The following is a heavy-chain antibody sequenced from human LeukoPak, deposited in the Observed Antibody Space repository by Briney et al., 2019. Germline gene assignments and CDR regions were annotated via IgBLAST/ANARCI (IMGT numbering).Heavy chain of an antibody. CDR2: IYYSGST. CDR1: GGSISSSNYY. CDR3: ATILRFLEWSLDY. J-gene: IGHJ4*02. D-gene: IGHD3-3*01. V-gene: IGHV4-39*01. Sequence: SETLSLTCTVSGGSISSSNYYWGWIRQSPGKGLEWIGSIYYSGSTYYNPSLKSRVTISVDTSESQFSLKLSSVTAADTAVYYCATILRFLEWSLDYWGQGTLVTVSS.